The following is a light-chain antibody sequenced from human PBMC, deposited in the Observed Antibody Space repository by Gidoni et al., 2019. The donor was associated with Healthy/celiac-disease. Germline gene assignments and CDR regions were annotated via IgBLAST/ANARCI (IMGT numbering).Light chain of an antibody. Sequence: EIVMTQSPATLSVSPGERATLSCRASQSVSSNLAWYQQIPGQAPRLRIYGASTRATGIPARLSGSGSGTEFTLTVSSLQSEDFAVYYCQQYNDRPPITFGQGTRLEIK. V-gene: IGKV3-15*01. CDR3: QQYNDRPPIT. J-gene: IGKJ5*01. CDR2: GAS. CDR1: QSVSSN.